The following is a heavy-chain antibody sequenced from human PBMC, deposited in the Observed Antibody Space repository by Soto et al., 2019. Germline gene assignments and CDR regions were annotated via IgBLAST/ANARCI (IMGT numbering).Heavy chain of an antibody. CDR1: GFTFSSLG. CDR3: VKERTGTWDFDY. J-gene: IGHJ4*02. V-gene: IGHV3-30*18. CDR2: ISYDGSEK. Sequence: QVQLVESGGGVVQPGRSLRLSCAASGFTFSSLGMHWVRQAPGKGLEWVAVISYDGSEKYYADSVKGRFTISRDNSKNTLSLQMNSLRAGDTAVYYCVKERTGTWDFDYWGQGTLVTVSS. D-gene: IGHD1-26*01.